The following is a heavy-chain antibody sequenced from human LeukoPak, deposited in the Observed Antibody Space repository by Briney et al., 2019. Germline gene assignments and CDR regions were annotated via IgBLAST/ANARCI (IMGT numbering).Heavy chain of an antibody. V-gene: IGHV4-38-2*01. CDR3: ASSPIVVVPAARPNYNWFDP. D-gene: IGHD2-2*01. CDR1: GYSITSSNW. CDR2: IYTSGST. Sequence: SETLSLTCAVSGYSITSSNWWGWIRQPPGKGLEWIGRIYTSGSTNYNPSLKSRVTISVDTSKNQFSLKLSSVTAADTAVYYCASSPIVVVPAARPNYNWFDPWGQGTLVTVSS. J-gene: IGHJ5*02.